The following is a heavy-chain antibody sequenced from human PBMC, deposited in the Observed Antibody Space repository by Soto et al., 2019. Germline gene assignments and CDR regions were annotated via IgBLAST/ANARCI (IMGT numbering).Heavy chain of an antibody. V-gene: IGHV1-18*04. J-gene: IGHJ6*02. D-gene: IGHD1-1*01. CDR3: ARDGERDTGLNFYYYLHGMDA. CDR2: ISPYNGTT. CDR1: GYSFTTYG. Sequence: ATLKSSCKASGYSFTTYGIMWVRQDPGQGLEWMGWISPYNGTTKYAEKFQGEMTMTTDTATSTAYMDLRSLRSDDTAVYYCARDGERDTGLNFYYYLHGMDAWGQGTRVTVSS.